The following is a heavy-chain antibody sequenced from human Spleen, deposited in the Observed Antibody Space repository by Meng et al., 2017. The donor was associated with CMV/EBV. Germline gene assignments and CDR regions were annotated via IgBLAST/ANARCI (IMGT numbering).Heavy chain of an antibody. D-gene: IGHD2-15*01. J-gene: IGHJ4*02. CDR3: ARFYCSGGSCYSEY. CDR2: IYYSGST. CDR1: GGSVS. Sequence: SETLSLTCTVSGGSVSWSWIRQPPGKGLEWIGYIYYSGSTKYNPSLKSRVTISVDRSKNRFSLKLSSVTAADTAVYYRARFYCSGGSCYSEYWGQGTLVTVSS. V-gene: IGHV4-59*02.